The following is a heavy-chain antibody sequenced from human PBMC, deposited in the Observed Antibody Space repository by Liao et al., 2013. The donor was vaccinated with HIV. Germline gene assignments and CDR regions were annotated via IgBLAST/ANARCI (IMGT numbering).Heavy chain of an antibody. CDR2: IYYSGST. J-gene: IGHJ4*02. CDR1: GGSMSNYY. V-gene: IGHV4-59*01. CDR3: ARWDSYGRYFDY. D-gene: IGHD5-18*01. Sequence: QVQLQESGSGLAKPSKTLSLNCIVSGGSMSNYYWSWIRQPPGKGLEWIGYIYYSGSTNYNPSLKSRVTISVDTSKNQFSLKLSSVTAADTAVYYCARWDSYGRYFDYWGQGTLVTVSS.